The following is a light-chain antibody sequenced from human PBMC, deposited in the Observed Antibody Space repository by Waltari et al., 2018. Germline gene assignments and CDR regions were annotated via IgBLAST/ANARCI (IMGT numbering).Light chain of an antibody. CDR3: QQYNSYPYT. J-gene: IGKJ2*01. CDR1: QSISSW. V-gene: IGKV1-5*01. Sequence: DIQMTQSPSTLSASVGDRVTITCRASQSISSWLAWEQQKPGKAPKLLIYDASSLESGVPSRFSGSGSGTEFTLTISSLQPDDFATYYCQQYNSYPYTFGQGTKLEIK. CDR2: DAS.